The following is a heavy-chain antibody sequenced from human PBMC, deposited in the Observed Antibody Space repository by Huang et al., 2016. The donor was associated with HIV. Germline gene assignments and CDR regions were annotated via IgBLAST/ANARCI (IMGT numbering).Heavy chain of an antibody. V-gene: IGHV4-34*02. D-gene: IGHD3-3*01. CDR1: GGSFTGNY. CDR3: ARQWTILEWLLGLDV. CDR2: VNDSGAS. J-gene: IGHJ6*02. Sequence: QMQLQQRGAGLLKPSETLSLTCGVSGGSFTGNYLTWIRQAPGQGLEWIGEVNDSGASNYNPSRNGRVTISLDKSNRELSLNLRSVTAADTAVDYCARQWTILEWLLGLDVWGQGTTVIVSS.